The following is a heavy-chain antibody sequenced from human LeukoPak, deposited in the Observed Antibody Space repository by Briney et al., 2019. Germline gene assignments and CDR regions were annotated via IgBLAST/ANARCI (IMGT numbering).Heavy chain of an antibody. CDR2: ISSSSIYL. V-gene: IGHV3-21*01. Sequence: PGGSLRLSCAACGFTLRSYRMNWVGQAPGKGGEGGASISSSSIYLYYADHVKGPFTISRDNAKNSLYLQMNSLRAEDTAVYYCARLGGIYCSSTSCYQFDYWGQGTLVTVSS. CDR3: ARLGGIYCSSTSCYQFDY. J-gene: IGHJ4*02. CDR1: GFTLRSYR. D-gene: IGHD2-2*01.